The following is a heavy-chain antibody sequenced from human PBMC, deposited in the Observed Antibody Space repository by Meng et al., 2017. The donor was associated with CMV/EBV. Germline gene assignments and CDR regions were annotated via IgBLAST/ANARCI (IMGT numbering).Heavy chain of an antibody. V-gene: IGHV3-30*04. D-gene: IGHD3-16*02. CDR3: ARGGWGVIQNWYFDL. J-gene: IGHJ2*01. Sequence: GESLKISCAASGFTFSSYAMHWVRQAPGKGLEWVAVISYDGSNKYYADSVKGRFTISRDNSKNTLYLKMNSLRAEDTAVYYCARGGWGVIQNWYFDLWGRGTLVTVSS. CDR1: GFTFSSYA. CDR2: ISYDGSNK.